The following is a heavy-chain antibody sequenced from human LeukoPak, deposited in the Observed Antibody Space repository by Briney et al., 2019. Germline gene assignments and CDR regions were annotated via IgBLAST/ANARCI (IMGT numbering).Heavy chain of an antibody. J-gene: IGHJ4*02. CDR2: INSDGSST. Sequence: GGSLRLSCAASGFTFSSYWMHWVRQAPGKGLVWVSRINSDGSSTSYADSVKGRFTISRDNAKNTLYLQMNSLRAEDTAVYYRASIPPGIAAAGSTTDWGQGTLVTVSS. V-gene: IGHV3-74*01. CDR1: GFTFSSYW. CDR3: ASIPPGIAAAGSTTD. D-gene: IGHD6-13*01.